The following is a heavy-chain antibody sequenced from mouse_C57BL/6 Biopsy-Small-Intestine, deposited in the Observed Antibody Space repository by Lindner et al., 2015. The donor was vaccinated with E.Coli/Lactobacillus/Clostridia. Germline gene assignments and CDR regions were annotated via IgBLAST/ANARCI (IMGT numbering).Heavy chain of an antibody. CDR1: GYTISGSW. D-gene: IGHD1-1*01. V-gene: IGHV1-9*01. CDR2: ILPGSGST. J-gene: IGHJ2*01. Sequence: VQLQESGAEVMKPGASVKLSCKATGYTISGSWIEWVKERPGHGLEWIGEILPGSGSTNYNEKFKDKATFTADASSNTAYMQLSSLTSEDTAVYYCAREFITTVLYYFDYWGQGTTLTVSS. CDR3: AREFITTVLYYFDY.